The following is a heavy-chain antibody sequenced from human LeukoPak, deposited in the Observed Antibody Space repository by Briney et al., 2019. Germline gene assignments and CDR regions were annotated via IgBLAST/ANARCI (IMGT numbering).Heavy chain of an antibody. D-gene: IGHD3-10*01. J-gene: IGHJ4*02. CDR1: GFNFTTYE. CDR2: IRPSGGTT. V-gene: IGHV3-23*01. CDR3: GRHAYGGSPPLS. Sequence: AGGSLRLSCAASGFNFTTYEMSWVRQAPGKGLEWVSIIRPSGGTTFYAASVKGRFTISRDNAKNTVYLQMNNFRAEDTALYYCGRHAYGGSPPLSWGQGALVTVSS.